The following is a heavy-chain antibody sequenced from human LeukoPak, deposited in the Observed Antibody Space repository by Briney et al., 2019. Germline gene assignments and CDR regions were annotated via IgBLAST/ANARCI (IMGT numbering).Heavy chain of an antibody. V-gene: IGHV3-30-3*01. D-gene: IGHD6-19*01. Sequence: GRSLRPSCAASGFTFSSYAMHWVRQAPGKGLEWVAVISYDGSNKYYADSVKGRFTISRDNSKNTLYLQMNSLRAEDTAVYYCARVAVAAAFDYWGQGTLVTVSS. CDR2: ISYDGSNK. CDR3: ARVAVAAAFDY. J-gene: IGHJ4*02. CDR1: GFTFSSYA.